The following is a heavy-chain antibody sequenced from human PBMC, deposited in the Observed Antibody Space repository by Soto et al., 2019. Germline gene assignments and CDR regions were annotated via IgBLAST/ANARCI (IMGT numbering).Heavy chain of an antibody. CDR2: ISYDGSNK. CDR3: ANAYKYVLVSRFDY. J-gene: IGHJ4*02. CDR1: GFTYSSYG. Sequence: QVQLVESGGGVVQPGRSLRLSCAASGFTYSSYGMHWVRQAPGKGLEWVAVISYDGSNKYYADSVKGRFTISRDNFKNTLYLQMSSLRAEDTAVYYCANAYKYVLVSRFDYWGQGTLVTVSS. V-gene: IGHV3-30*18. D-gene: IGHD6-6*01.